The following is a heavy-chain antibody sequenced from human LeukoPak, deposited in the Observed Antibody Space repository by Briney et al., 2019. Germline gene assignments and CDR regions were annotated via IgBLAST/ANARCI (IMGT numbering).Heavy chain of an antibody. CDR3: AKAAQVAGRPNLGGHFDY. D-gene: IGHD6-6*01. Sequence: GGSLRLSCAASEFTFSSYAMSWVRQAPGKGLEWVSAISGSGGRTYYAESVKGRFTISRDNNENTLYLQMNSMRAEDTAVYYCAKAAQVAGRPNLGGHFDYWGQGTLVTVSS. CDR2: ISGSGGRT. V-gene: IGHV3-23*01. J-gene: IGHJ4*02. CDR1: EFTFSSYA.